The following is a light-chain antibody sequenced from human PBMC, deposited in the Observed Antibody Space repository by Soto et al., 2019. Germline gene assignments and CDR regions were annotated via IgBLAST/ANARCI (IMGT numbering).Light chain of an antibody. CDR2: DAS. V-gene: IGKV3-11*01. Sequence: EIVLTQSPATLSLSPGERAALSCRASQSVSSNFSWYHQQPGQAPRLLIYDASNRAPGIPARFTGSGSGTDFTLTISSLEPEDFAVYFCQQRSGWPSTFGGGTKVEI. J-gene: IGKJ4*01. CDR3: QQRSGWPST. CDR1: QSVSSN.